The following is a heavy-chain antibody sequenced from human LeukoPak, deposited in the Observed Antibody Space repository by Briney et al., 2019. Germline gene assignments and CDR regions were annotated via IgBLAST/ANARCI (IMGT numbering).Heavy chain of an antibody. D-gene: IGHD4-23*01. CDR2: IYSGGST. J-gene: IGHJ6*02. Sequence: PGGSLRLSCAASGFTVSSNYMSWVRQAPGKGLEWVSVIYSGGSTYYADSVKGRFTISRNNSKNTLYLQMNSLRAEDTAVYYCARDPVVTGYYYGMDVWGQGTTVTVSS. CDR1: GFTVSSNY. CDR3: ARDPVVTGYYYGMDV. V-gene: IGHV3-53*01.